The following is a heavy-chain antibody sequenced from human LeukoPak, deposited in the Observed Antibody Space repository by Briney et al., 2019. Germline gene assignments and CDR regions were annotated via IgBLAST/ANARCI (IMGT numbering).Heavy chain of an antibody. Sequence: ASVKVSCKASGGTFSSYAISWVRQAPGQGLEWMGGIIPIFGTANYAQKFQGRVTITADESTSTAYMELSSLRSEDTAVYYCVRDRGLGYCSSTSCYGVYNWFDPWGQGTLVTVSS. CDR3: VRDRGLGYCSSTSCYGVYNWFDP. J-gene: IGHJ5*02. CDR1: GGTFSSYA. D-gene: IGHD2-2*01. CDR2: IIPIFGTA. V-gene: IGHV1-69*13.